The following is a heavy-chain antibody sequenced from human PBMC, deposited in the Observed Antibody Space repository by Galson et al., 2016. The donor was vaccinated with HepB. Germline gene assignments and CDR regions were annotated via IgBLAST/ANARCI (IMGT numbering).Heavy chain of an antibody. CDR1: GFTFGDFA. CDR2: IRSKAFGGTT. V-gene: IGHV3-49*03. CDR3: AGDLRGDY. J-gene: IGHJ4*02. Sequence: SLRLSCAASGFTFGDFALTWFRQAPGRGLEWLGFIRSKAFGGTTDYAASVKGRFTISRDDSKSIAYLQMNSLKTEDTAVYYCAGDLRGDYWGQGTRVTVSS.